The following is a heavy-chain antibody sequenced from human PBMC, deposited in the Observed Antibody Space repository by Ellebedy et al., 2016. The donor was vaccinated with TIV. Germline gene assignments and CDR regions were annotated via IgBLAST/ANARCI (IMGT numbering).Heavy chain of an antibody. J-gene: IGHJ4*02. V-gene: IGHV1-2*04. Sequence: AASVKVSCKASGYTFTDYYIHWLRQPPGQGLAWMGWNNPNSGGTNYAQKFPGWVTMTRDTSISTAYMELNRLRYDDTALYYCARYGAVTTVFDYWGQGTLVTVSS. CDR2: NNPNSGGT. D-gene: IGHD4-17*01. CDR1: GYTFTDYY. CDR3: ARYGAVTTVFDY.